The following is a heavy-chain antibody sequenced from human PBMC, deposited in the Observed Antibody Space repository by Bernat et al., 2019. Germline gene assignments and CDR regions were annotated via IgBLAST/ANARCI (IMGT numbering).Heavy chain of an antibody. CDR2: IVVGSGNT. CDR1: RFTFTSSA. D-gene: IGHD1-1*01. Sequence: QMQLVQSGPEVKKPGTSVKVSCKASRFTFTSSAMQWVRQARGQRLEWIGWIVVGSGNTNYAQKFQERVTITRDMSTSTAYMELSSLRSEDTAVYYCAADQGTDWNGQGYFDYWGQGTLVTVSS. V-gene: IGHV1-58*02. CDR3: AADQGTDWNGQGYFDY. J-gene: IGHJ4*02.